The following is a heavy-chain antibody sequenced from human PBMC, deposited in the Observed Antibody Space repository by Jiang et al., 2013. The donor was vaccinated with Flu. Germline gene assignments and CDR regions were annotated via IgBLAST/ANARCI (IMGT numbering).Heavy chain of an antibody. V-gene: IGHV5-51*01. J-gene: IGHJ4*02. D-gene: IGHD2-2*01. CDR2: IYPGDSES. Sequence: GAEVKKPGESLKISCKGSGYSFTTYWIGWVRQMPGKGLEWVVFIYPGDSESRYSPSFQGQVTVSADKSITTAYLHLTGLKASDTAMYYCARGDGSTSCYDYWGQGTLVTVSS. CDR3: ARGDGSTSCYDY. CDR1: GYSFTTYW.